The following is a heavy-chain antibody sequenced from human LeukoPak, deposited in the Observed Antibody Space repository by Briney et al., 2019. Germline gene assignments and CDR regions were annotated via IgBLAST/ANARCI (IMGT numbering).Heavy chain of an antibody. CDR1: GFTFSSYS. CDR2: ISSSSSYI. Sequence: RGSLRLSCAASGFTFSSYSMNWVRQAPGKGLEWVSSISSSSSYIYYADSVKGRFTISRDNAKNSLYLQMNSLRAEGTAVYYCAREPYYDFWSGYYDIDYWDQGTLVTVSS. J-gene: IGHJ4*02. D-gene: IGHD3-3*01. V-gene: IGHV3-21*01. CDR3: AREPYYDFWSGYYDIDY.